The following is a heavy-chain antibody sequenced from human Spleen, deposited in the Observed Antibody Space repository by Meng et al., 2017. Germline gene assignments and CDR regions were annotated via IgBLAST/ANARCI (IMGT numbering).Heavy chain of an antibody. V-gene: IGHV7-4-1*02. CDR3: ARGASSRLEV. CDR2: INTNTGNP. J-gene: IGHJ4*02. CDR1: GYTFTSDA. D-gene: IGHD6-13*01. Sequence: QVLLVQSESEFKKPGTPVRVSFKASGYTFTSDAMNWLRQAPGQGLEWMRWINTNTGNPTYVQGFTGRFVFALDTSVNTAYLQISSLKADDTAVYYCARGASSRLEVWGQGTLVTVSS.